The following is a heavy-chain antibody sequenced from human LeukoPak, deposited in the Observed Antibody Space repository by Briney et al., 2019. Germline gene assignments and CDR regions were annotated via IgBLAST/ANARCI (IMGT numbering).Heavy chain of an antibody. CDR2: INHSGST. Sequence: PSETLSLTCAVYGGSFSGYYWSWIRQPPGKGLEWIGEINHSGSTNYNPSLKSRVTISVDTSKNQFSLKLSSVTAADTAVYYCPKSVGYYDSSGSNWFDPWGQGTLVTVSS. CDR3: PKSVGYYDSSGSNWFDP. CDR1: GGSFSGYY. J-gene: IGHJ5*02. V-gene: IGHV4-34*01. D-gene: IGHD3-22*01.